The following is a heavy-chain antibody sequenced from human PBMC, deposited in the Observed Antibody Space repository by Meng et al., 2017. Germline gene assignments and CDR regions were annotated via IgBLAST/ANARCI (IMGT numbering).Heavy chain of an antibody. D-gene: IGHD3-3*01. CDR2: ISAYNGNT. CDR3: ARLDRERFLEWLPRYYYGMDV. J-gene: IGHJ6*02. Sequence: ASVKVSCKASGYTFTSYGISWVRQAPGQGLEWMGWISAYNGNTNYAQKLQGRVTMTTDTSTSTAYMELRSLRSEDTAVYYCARLDRERFLEWLPRYYYGMDVWGQGTTVTVSS. V-gene: IGHV1-18*01. CDR1: GYTFTSYG.